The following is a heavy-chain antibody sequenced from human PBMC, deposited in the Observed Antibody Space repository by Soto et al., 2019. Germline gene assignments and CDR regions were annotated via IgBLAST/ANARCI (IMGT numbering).Heavy chain of an antibody. CDR2: IIPIFGTA. Sequence: ASVKVSCKASGGTFSSYAISWVRQAPGQGLEWMGGIIPIFGTANYAQKFQGRVTITADESTSTAYMELSSLRSEDTAVYYCARDPVVVVAATTYYYYYGMDVLRQGTTVTVSS. CDR1: GGTFSSYA. J-gene: IGHJ6*02. D-gene: IGHD2-15*01. V-gene: IGHV1-69*13. CDR3: ARDPVVVVAATTYYYYYGMDV.